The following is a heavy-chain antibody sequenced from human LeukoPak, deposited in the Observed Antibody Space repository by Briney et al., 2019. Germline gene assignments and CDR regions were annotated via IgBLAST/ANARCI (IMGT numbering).Heavy chain of an antibody. Sequence: GGSLRLSCAASGFTFSSYAMSWVRQAPGKGLEWVSAISGSGGSTYYADSVKGRFTTSRDNSKNTLYLQMNSLRPDDTAVYYCAKDIPSSSWYLGYWGQGTLVTVSS. V-gene: IGHV3-23*01. CDR1: GFTFSSYA. CDR3: AKDIPSSSWYLGY. D-gene: IGHD6-13*01. CDR2: ISGSGGST. J-gene: IGHJ4*02.